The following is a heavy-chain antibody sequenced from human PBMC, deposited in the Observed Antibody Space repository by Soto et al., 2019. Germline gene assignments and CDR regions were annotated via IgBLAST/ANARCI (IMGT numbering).Heavy chain of an antibody. CDR1: GFTFSDHP. Sequence: GGSLRLSCAASGFTFSDHPMSWIRQAPGKGLQWVAYISGSGTSIYYADSARGRFTITRDNAKNSLYLQMNSLRAEDTAVYHCVRKEVAVAGTYDYWGRGTLVTVSS. V-gene: IGHV3-11*01. CDR2: ISGSGTSI. D-gene: IGHD6-19*01. J-gene: IGHJ4*02. CDR3: VRKEVAVAGTYDY.